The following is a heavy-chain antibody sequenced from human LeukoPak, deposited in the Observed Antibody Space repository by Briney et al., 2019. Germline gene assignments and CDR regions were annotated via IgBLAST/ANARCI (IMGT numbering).Heavy chain of an antibody. Sequence: SETLSLTYTVSGYSISSGYYWGWIRQPPGKGLEWIGSIYNSGSTYYNPSLKSRVTISVDTSKNQFSLKLSSVTAADTAVYYCVRSSSSIFDYWGQGTLVTVSS. CDR1: GYSISSGYY. CDR3: VRSSSSIFDY. CDR2: IYNSGST. D-gene: IGHD6-6*01. V-gene: IGHV4-38-2*02. J-gene: IGHJ4*02.